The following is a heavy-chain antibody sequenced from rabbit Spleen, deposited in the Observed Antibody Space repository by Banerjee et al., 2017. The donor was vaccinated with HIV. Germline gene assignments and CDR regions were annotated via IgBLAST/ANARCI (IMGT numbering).Heavy chain of an antibody. CDR3: ARDAGSGPYIDGYFNL. CDR2: INASTGKP. D-gene: IGHD8-1*01. V-gene: IGHV1S45*01. CDR1: GFSFSNKAV. Sequence: QQRLVESGGGLVKPGASLTLTCKASGFSFSNKAVMCWVRQAPGKGLDWIACINASTGKPVYATWAKGRFTISRTSSTTVTLRMTSLTAADRATYFCARDAGSGPYIDGYFNLWGQGTLVTVS. J-gene: IGHJ4*01.